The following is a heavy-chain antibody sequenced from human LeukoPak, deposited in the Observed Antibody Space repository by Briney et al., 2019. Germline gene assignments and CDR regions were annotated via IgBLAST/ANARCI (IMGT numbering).Heavy chain of an antibody. D-gene: IGHD6-19*01. Sequence: SVKVSCKASGGPFSSYAISWVRQAPGQGLEWMGRIIPILGIANYAQKFQGRVTITADKSTSTAYMELSSLRSEDTAVYYCARVGSGWYYAYWGQGTLVTVSS. J-gene: IGHJ4*02. CDR1: GGPFSSYA. CDR3: ARVGSGWYYAY. CDR2: IIPILGIA. V-gene: IGHV1-69*04.